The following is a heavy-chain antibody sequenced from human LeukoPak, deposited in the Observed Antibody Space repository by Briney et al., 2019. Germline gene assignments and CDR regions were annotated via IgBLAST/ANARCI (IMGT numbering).Heavy chain of an antibody. CDR1: GFTFSSYA. D-gene: IGHD3-3*01. J-gene: IGHJ4*02. Sequence: GGSLRLSCAASGFTFSSYAMHWVRQAPGKGLEWVAVISYDGSNKYYADSVKGRFTISRDNAKNSLYLQMNSLRAEDTAVYYCASERITIFGVVPFDYWGQGTLVTVSS. CDR3: ASERITIFGVVPFDY. V-gene: IGHV3-30-3*01. CDR2: ISYDGSNK.